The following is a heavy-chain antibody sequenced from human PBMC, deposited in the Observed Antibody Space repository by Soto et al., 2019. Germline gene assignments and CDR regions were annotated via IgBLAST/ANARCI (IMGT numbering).Heavy chain of an antibody. CDR3: ASEGGYRYGYMDY. V-gene: IGHV3-33*01. CDR2: RWDDGSNK. CDR1: GFNFSRWG. J-gene: IGHJ4*02. D-gene: IGHD5-18*01. Sequence: GGSVRLCRAASGFNFSRWGRHWVRQAAGKGLAWVAVRWDDGSNKYYADPVKGRFTISRWNSKKTLYQEMESRRAEDTAVYYCASEGGYRYGYMDYWGQGALVTVYS.